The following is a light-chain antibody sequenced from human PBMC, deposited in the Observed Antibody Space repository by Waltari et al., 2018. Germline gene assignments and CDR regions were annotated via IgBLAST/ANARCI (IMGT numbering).Light chain of an antibody. CDR2: DAA. Sequence: EIVLTQSPATLSLSPWERATHSCRASQHIHGFLTWYQQKPGQAPRLLIYDAANRASGIPARFSGSGSATDFTLTISSLEPEDFAVYYCQQRSNWLVTFGPGTKVDVK. CDR3: QQRSNWLVT. CDR1: QHIHGF. J-gene: IGKJ3*01. V-gene: IGKV3-11*01.